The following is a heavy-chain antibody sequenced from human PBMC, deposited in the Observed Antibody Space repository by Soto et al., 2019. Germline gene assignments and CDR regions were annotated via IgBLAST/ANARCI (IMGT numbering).Heavy chain of an antibody. CDR1: GFTFSNAW. D-gene: IGHD5-12*01. V-gene: IGHV3-15*01. Sequence: PGGSLRLSCAASGFTFSNAWMSWVRQAPGKGLEWVGRIKSKTDGGTTDYAAPVKGRFTISRDDSKNTLYLQMNSLKTEDTAVYYCTTDRGNVRYSGLYYLDYWGQGTLVTVSS. J-gene: IGHJ4*02. CDR3: TTDRGNVRYSGLYYLDY. CDR2: IKSKTDGGTT.